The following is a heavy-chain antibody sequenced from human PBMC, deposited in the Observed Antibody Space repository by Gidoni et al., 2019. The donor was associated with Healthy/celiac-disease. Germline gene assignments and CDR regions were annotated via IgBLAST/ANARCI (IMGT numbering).Heavy chain of an antibody. CDR2: ISSSGSTI. CDR1: GCPFSSYE. J-gene: IGHJ4*02. D-gene: IGHD6-13*01. V-gene: IGHV3-48*03. Sequence: EVQLVESGGGLVQPGGSMRLSWEAEGCPFSSYEMNWVRQAPGKGLEWVSYISSSGSTIYYADSWKGRFTISRDNAKNSLYLQMNSLRAEDTAVYYCARSIAAAGPGPLDYWGQGTLVTVSS. CDR3: ARSIAAAGPGPLDY.